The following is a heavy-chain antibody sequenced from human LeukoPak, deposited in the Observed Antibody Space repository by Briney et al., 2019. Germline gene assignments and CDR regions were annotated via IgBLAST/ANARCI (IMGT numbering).Heavy chain of an antibody. Sequence: GGSLRLSCAASGFTVDSNYLSWVRQAPGKGLEWVSTIYTGGNTYYADSVKGRLTISRDNAKNSLYLQMNSLRAEDTAVYYCARSRGGGITIFKTPRPAFDPWGQGTLVTVSS. V-gene: IGHV3-53*01. J-gene: IGHJ5*02. CDR2: IYTGGNT. CDR3: ARSRGGGITIFKTPRPAFDP. CDR1: GFTVDSNY. D-gene: IGHD3-3*01.